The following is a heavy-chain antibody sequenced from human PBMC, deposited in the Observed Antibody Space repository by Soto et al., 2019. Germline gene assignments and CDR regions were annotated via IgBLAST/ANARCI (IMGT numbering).Heavy chain of an antibody. CDR1: GFTFSRYV. Sequence: QVQLVESGGGVVQPGRSLRLSCAASGFTFSRYVMHWVRQAPGKGLEWVAVISYDGSNRYYADSVKGRFTISRDNSKNTLYLQMNSLRAEDTAVYYCANTVTTNPYFDYWGQGTLVTVSS. V-gene: IGHV3-30*18. CDR3: ANTVTTNPYFDY. CDR2: ISYDGSNR. D-gene: IGHD4-4*01. J-gene: IGHJ4*02.